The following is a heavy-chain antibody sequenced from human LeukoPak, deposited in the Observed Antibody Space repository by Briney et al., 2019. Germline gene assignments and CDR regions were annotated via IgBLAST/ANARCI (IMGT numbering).Heavy chain of an antibody. CDR3: ARVVRRFGELLDAFDI. CDR2: IYYSGST. J-gene: IGHJ3*02. D-gene: IGHD3-10*01. Sequence: PSETLSLTCTVSGGSVSSGSYYWSWIRQPPGKGLEWIGYIYYSGSTNYNPSLKSRVTISVDTSKNQFSLKLSSVTAADTAVYYCARVVRRFGELLDAFDIWGQGTMVTVSS. CDR1: GGSVSSGSYY. V-gene: IGHV4-61*01.